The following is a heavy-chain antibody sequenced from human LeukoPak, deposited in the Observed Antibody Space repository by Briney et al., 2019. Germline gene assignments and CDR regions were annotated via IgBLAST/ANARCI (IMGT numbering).Heavy chain of an antibody. D-gene: IGHD2-2*01. CDR1: GFTFSSYA. CDR3: AKDSSVVVPAAIPY. J-gene: IGHJ4*02. V-gene: IGHV3-23*01. Sequence: AGGSLRLSCAASGFTFSSYAMSWVRQAPGKGLDWVSAISGSGGSTYYADSVKGRFTISRDNSKNTLYLQMNSLRAEDTAVYYCAKDSSVVVPAAIPYWGQGTLVTVSS. CDR2: ISGSGGST.